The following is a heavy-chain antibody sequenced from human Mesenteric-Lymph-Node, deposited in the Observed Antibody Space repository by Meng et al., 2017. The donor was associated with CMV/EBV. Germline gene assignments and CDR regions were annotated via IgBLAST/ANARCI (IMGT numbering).Heavy chain of an antibody. CDR2: SNHSGST. CDR1: GGSFSGYD. Sequence: QPQQGGAGLWKAWETLYCPCAVYGGSFSGYDWSWIRQPPGKGLEWIGESNHSGSTNYNPSLKSRVTISVDTSKNQFSLKLSSVTAADTAVYYCARHQRWLKSEGGFNYWGQGTLVTVSS. D-gene: IGHD4-23*01. V-gene: IGHV4-34*01. J-gene: IGHJ4*02. CDR3: ARHQRWLKSEGGFNY.